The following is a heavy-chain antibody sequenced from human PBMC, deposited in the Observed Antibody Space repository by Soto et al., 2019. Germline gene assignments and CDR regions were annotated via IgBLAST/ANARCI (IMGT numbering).Heavy chain of an antibody. CDR3: AREPRHYYYYMDV. CDR2: IIPILGIA. D-gene: IGHD1-26*01. J-gene: IGHJ6*03. CDR1: GGTFSSYT. Sequence: QVQLVQSGAEVKKPGSSVKVSCKASGGTFSSYTISWVRQAPGQGLEWMGRIIPILGIANYAQKFQGRVTITADKSTSTAYMELSSLSSDDPAVYYCAREPRHYYYYMDVWGKGTTVTVSS. V-gene: IGHV1-69*02.